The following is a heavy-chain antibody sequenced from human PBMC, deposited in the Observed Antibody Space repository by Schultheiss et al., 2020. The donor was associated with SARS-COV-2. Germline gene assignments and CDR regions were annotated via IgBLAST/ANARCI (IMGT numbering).Heavy chain of an antibody. D-gene: IGHD4-17*01. V-gene: IGHV3-30*03. CDR2: ISYDGSNK. CDR3: AREDYGDYGVVDY. Sequence: GGSLRLSCAASGFTFSDYYMSWIRQAPGKGLEWVAVISYDGSNKYYADSVKGRFTISRDNSKNTLYLQMNSLRAEDTAVYYCAREDYGDYGVVDYWGQGTLVTVSS. CDR1: GFTFSDYY. J-gene: IGHJ4*02.